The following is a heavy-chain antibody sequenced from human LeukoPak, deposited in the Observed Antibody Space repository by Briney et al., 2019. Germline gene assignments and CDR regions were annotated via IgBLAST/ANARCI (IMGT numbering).Heavy chain of an antibody. CDR1: GFSFSSYA. CDR2: IGGSGAGT. J-gene: IGHJ4*02. Sequence: GGSLRLSCAASGFSFSSYAMTWVRQAPGKGLEWVSAIGGSGAGTYYADSVKGRFTISRDNSKNTLYLQMNSLRVEDTAVYYCAKNGGDSYGTGHFDYWGRGTLVTVSS. D-gene: IGHD5-18*01. V-gene: IGHV3-23*01. CDR3: AKNGGDSYGTGHFDY.